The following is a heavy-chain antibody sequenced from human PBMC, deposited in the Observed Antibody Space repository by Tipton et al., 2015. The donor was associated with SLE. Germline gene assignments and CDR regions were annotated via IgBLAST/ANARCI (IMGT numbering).Heavy chain of an antibody. J-gene: IGHJ3*02. Sequence: TLSLTCTVSGVSITTSSWSWIRQTPGKGLEWIGYISDSGSTNSNPSLKSRVTMSIDMSKNQFSLKLSSVTAADTAVYYCARVVYSGAFDIWGQGTIVTVSS. D-gene: IGHD2-15*01. CDR1: GVSITTSS. V-gene: IGHV4-59*12. CDR3: ARVVYSGAFDI. CDR2: ISDSGST.